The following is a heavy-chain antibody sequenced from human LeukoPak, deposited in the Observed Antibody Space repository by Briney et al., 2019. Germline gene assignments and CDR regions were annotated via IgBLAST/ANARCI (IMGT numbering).Heavy chain of an antibody. J-gene: IGHJ5*02. CDR3: ARGGRDTSPYNWFDP. Sequence: ASVKVSCKTSGYAFTGFYIHWVRQAPGQALEWMGRMKPKDGGANYSQRFQGRVTMTRDTSMNTAYMELSGLESDDTAIYYCARGGRDTSPYNWFDPWGQGTLVTVSS. CDR2: MKPKDGGA. V-gene: IGHV1-2*06. CDR1: GYAFTGFY. D-gene: IGHD2-2*01.